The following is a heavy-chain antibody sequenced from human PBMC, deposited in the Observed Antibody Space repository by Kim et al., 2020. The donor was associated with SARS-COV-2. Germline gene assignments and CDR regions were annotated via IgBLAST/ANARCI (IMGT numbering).Heavy chain of an antibody. Sequence: TGYSQKLQGRISVTRDTSTSTFYMDLLSLGSDDTAVYHCAREAPSTGGFDYWGQGTLVTVSS. D-gene: IGHD2-8*02. CDR3: AREAPSTGGFDY. CDR2: T. J-gene: IGHJ4*02. V-gene: IGHV1-46*01.